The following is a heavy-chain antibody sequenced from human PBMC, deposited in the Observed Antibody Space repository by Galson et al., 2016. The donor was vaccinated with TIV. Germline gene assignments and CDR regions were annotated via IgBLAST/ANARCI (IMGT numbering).Heavy chain of an antibody. CDR1: GFAFSTYA. V-gene: IGHV3-23*01. CDR3: AKYVITIPVAGLEY. Sequence: SLRLSCAASGFAFSTYAMNWVRQPPGKGLEWVSTIGPGNDVHYADSVNGRFTISRDNSKSTPFLQMNSLRAEDTAVYYCAKYVITIPVAGLEYWGQGALVTASS. D-gene: IGHD6-13*01. J-gene: IGHJ4*02. CDR2: IGPGNDV.